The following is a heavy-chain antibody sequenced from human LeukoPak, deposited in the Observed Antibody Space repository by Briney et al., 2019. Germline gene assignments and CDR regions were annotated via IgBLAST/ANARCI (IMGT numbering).Heavy chain of an antibody. V-gene: IGHV3-11*06. CDR1: GFTFSDYY. J-gene: IGHJ3*02. CDR2: ISSSSSYT. Sequence: GGSLRLSCAASGFTFSDYYMSWIRQAPGKGLKWVSYISSSSSYTNYADSVKGRFTISRDNAKNSLYLQMNSLRAEDTAVYYCARRAMVRGVMNAFDIWGQGTMVTVSS. CDR3: ARRAMVRGVMNAFDI. D-gene: IGHD3-10*01.